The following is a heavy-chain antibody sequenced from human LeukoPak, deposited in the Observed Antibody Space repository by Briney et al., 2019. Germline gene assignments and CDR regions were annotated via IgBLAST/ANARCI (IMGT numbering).Heavy chain of an antibody. V-gene: IGHV1-2*02. CDR3: ASSSTVGDAFDI. CDR1: GYIFTKYG. D-gene: IGHD6-6*01. Sequence: ASVKVSCKASGYIFTKYGFTWVRQAPGQGLEWMGWINPNSGGTNYAQKFQGRVTMTRDTSISTAYMELSRLRSDDTAVYYCASSSTVGDAFDIWGQGTMVTVSS. CDR2: INPNSGGT. J-gene: IGHJ3*02.